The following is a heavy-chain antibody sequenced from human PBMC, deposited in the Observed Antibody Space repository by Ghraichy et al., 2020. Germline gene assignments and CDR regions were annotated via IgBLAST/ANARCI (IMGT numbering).Heavy chain of an antibody. Sequence: GGSLRLSCVASGFNFSSFAMHWVRQAPGKGLEWVAVISYDGSDKYYADSVKGRFTISRDNSKSTLHLQMNGLRADDTAVFYCAKVIRGGIQLWSSPDSWGQGTLVTVSS. V-gene: IGHV3-30*18. CDR1: GFNFSSFA. D-gene: IGHD5-18*01. J-gene: IGHJ4*02. CDR2: ISYDGSDK. CDR3: AKVIRGGIQLWSSPDS.